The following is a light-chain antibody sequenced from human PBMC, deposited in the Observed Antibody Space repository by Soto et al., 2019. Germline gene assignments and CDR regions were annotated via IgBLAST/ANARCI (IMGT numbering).Light chain of an antibody. J-gene: IGKJ1*01. CDR3: QQRSNWPRT. V-gene: IGKV1-39*01. Sequence: DIQMTKSPSTLSGSVGDRVTMTCRASQTISSYVNWYQQKPGKAPKLLIYVASSLQSCIPARGSGSGSGTDCTLTISSLEPEEFAVYYGQQRSNWPRTVGQGTKVDIK. CDR1: QTISSY. CDR2: VAS.